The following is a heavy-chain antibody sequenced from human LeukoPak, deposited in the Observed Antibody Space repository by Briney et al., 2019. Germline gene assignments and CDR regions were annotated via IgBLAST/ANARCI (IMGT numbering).Heavy chain of an antibody. CDR1: GDSITSSDHY. CDR3: ARHLYYSASAFWYIDL. CDR2: VSQSGNT. V-gene: IGHV4-39*01. J-gene: IGHJ2*01. D-gene: IGHD3-10*01. Sequence: SETLSLTCTLSGDSITSSDHYWVWIRQSPGKGLEWIGSVSQSGNTYYKSSLKSRVTVSLDTSKNEFSLTLTSVTAADTAEYYCARHLYYSASAFWYIDLWGRGTLVIVSP.